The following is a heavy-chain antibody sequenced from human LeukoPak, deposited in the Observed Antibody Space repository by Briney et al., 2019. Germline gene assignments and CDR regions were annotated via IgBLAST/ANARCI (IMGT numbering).Heavy chain of an antibody. J-gene: IGHJ3*02. V-gene: IGHV3-23*01. D-gene: IGHD1-26*01. CDR3: AKRSGTYGVFEI. CDR2: ISSSGDRI. CDR1: GFTFSSYP. Sequence: GGSLRLSCVASGFTFSSYPMSWVRQAPGKGLEWVSGISSSGDRIYYADSVKGRFTISRDNSQNTLYLPMNSLRAEDTAVYYCAKRSGTYGVFEIWGQGTMVTVSS.